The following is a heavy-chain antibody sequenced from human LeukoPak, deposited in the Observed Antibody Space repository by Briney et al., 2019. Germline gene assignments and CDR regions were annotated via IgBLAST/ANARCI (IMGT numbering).Heavy chain of an antibody. CDR3: ARGPYSSSQISLLLFDRRFDY. CDR1: GGSFSGYY. V-gene: IGHV4-34*01. CDR2: INHSGST. D-gene: IGHD6-13*01. J-gene: IGHJ4*02. Sequence: PSETLSLTCTVSGGSFSGYYWSWIRQPPGKRLGWIGEINHSGSTNYNPSLKSRVTISVDTSKNQFSLKLSSVTAADTAVYYCARGPYSSSQISLLLFDRRFDYWGQGTLVTVSS.